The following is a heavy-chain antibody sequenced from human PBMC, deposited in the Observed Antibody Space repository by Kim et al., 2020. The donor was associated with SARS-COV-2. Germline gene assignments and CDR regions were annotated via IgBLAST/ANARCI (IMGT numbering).Heavy chain of an antibody. Sequence: GGSLRLSCAASGFTFSSYVMSWVRQAPGKGLEWVSAISGSGGSTYYADSVNGRFTISRDNSKNTLYLQMNSLRAEDTAVYYCAKDQGITIFGVVPPGGYYGMDVWGQGTTVTVSS. V-gene: IGHV3-23*01. CDR1: GFTFSSYV. CDR3: AKDQGITIFGVVPPGGYYGMDV. J-gene: IGHJ6*02. D-gene: IGHD3-3*01. CDR2: ISGSGGST.